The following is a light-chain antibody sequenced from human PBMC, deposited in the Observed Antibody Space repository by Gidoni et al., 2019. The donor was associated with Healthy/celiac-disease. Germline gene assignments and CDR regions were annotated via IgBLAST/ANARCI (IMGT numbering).Light chain of an antibody. Sequence: QSVLTQPPSVSGAPGQRVTIYCTGSSSNIGAGYDVHWYQQLPGTAPKLLSYGNSNRPSGVPDRFSGSKSGTSASLAITGLQAEDEADYYCQSYDSSLSGWVFGGGTKLTVL. CDR1: SSNIGAGYD. J-gene: IGLJ3*02. V-gene: IGLV1-40*01. CDR3: QSYDSSLSGWV. CDR2: GNS.